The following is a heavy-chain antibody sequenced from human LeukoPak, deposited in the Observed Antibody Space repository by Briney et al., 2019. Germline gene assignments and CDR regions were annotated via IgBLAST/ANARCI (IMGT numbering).Heavy chain of an antibody. CDR1: GYTFTNHG. V-gene: IGHV1-18*01. Sequence: ASVKVSCKASGYTFTNHGISWVRQAPGQGLEWMGWISAYNGNTNYAQKLQGRVTMTTDTSTSTAYMELRSLRSDVTAVYYCARERGGWYVDYWGQGTLVTVSS. CDR2: ISAYNGNT. J-gene: IGHJ4*02. CDR3: ARERGGWYVDY. D-gene: IGHD6-19*01.